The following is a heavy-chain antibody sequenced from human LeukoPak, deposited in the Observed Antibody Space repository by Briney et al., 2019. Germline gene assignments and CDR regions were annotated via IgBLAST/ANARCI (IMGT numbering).Heavy chain of an antibody. CDR1: GFTFSSYG. J-gene: IGHJ4*02. Sequence: GGSLRLSCAASGFTFSSYGMHWVRQAPGKGLEWVTFIQYDGSKKYYADSVKGRFTISRDNSKNTLYLEMNSLRAEDTAIYYCAKGVLPTGFDYWGQGTLVTVSS. D-gene: IGHD3-10*01. CDR2: IQYDGSKK. V-gene: IGHV3-30*02. CDR3: AKGVLPTGFDY.